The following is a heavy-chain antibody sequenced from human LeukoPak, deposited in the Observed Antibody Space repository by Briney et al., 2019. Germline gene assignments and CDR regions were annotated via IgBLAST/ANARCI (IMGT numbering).Heavy chain of an antibody. CDR2: VDPEDGET. D-gene: IGHD4-17*01. Sequence: GASVKVSCKASGYTFTDYYMHWVQQAPGKGLEWMGRVDPEDGETIYAEKFHGRVTITADTSTDTAYMELSSLRSEDTAVYFCAVTGDYWLSYWGQGTLVTVSS. CDR3: AVTGDYWLSY. J-gene: IGHJ4*02. CDR1: GYTFTDYY. V-gene: IGHV1-69-2*01.